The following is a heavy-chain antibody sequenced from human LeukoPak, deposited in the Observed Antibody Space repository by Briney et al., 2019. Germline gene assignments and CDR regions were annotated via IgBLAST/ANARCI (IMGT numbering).Heavy chain of an antibody. CDR2: IYYSGST. Sequence: SETLSLTCTVSGGSISSYYWSWIRQPPGKGLEWIGYIYYSGSTNYNPSLKSRVTISVDTSKNQFSLKLSSVTAADTAVYYCARGGVEWLTFDYWGQGTLVTVSS. CDR3: ARGGVEWLTFDY. V-gene: IGHV4-59*01. CDR1: GGSISSYY. J-gene: IGHJ4*02. D-gene: IGHD3-3*01.